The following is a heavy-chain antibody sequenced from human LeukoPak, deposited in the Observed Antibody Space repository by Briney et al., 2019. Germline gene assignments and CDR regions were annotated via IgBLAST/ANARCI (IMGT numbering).Heavy chain of an antibody. CDR2: IWSDGSNK. Sequence: PGGSLRLSCAEPGFTFSIYGMYGGRQAPGKGLEWVAVIWSDGSNKHYADSARGRFTISRDNSKNTLYLQMNSLRAEDTAVYYCARVTRVAGASYNWFVPWGQGTLVTVST. J-gene: IGHJ5*02. CDR1: GFTFSIYG. CDR3: ARVTRVAGASYNWFVP. V-gene: IGHV3-33*01. D-gene: IGHD2-15*01.